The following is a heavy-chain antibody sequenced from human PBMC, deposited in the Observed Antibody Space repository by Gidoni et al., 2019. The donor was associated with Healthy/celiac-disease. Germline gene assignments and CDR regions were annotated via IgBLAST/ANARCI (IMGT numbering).Heavy chain of an antibody. J-gene: IGHJ4*02. CDR1: GGSFSGYY. D-gene: IGHD2-15*01. CDR3: ASRSGGSCYDY. CDR2: INHTGST. Sequence: QVQLLQWGAGLLKPSETLSLTCAVYGGSFSGYYWSWIRQPPGKGLEWIGEINHTGSTNYNPSLKFRVTISVDTSKNQFSLKLRSVTAADTAVYYCASRSGGSCYDYWGQGTLVTVSS. V-gene: IGHV4-34*01.